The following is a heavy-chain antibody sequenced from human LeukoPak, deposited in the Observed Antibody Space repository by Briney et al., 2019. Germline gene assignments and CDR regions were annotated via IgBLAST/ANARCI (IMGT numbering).Heavy chain of an antibody. Sequence: GGSLRLSCAASGFTFSSYWMSWVRQAPGKGLEWVANIKQDGSEKYYVDSVKGRFTISRDNAKNSLYLQMNSLRAEDTALYYCAKDIRGAAYYDFWSGYYCCYGMDVWGQGTTVTVSS. J-gene: IGHJ6*02. CDR3: AKDIRGAAYYDFWSGYYCCYGMDV. CDR2: IKQDGSEK. CDR1: GFTFSSYW. D-gene: IGHD3-3*01. V-gene: IGHV3-7*03.